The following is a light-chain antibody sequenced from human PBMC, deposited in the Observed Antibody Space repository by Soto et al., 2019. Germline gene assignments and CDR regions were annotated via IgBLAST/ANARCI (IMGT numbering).Light chain of an antibody. V-gene: IGLV2-14*01. CDR1: SSDFGGYNY. CDR2: DVS. Sequence: QSVLTQPASVSGSPGQSITISCTGTSSDFGGYNYLSWYQQHPGKAPKLMIYDVSNRPSGVSNRFSGSKSGNTASLTISGLQAEDEADYYCSSYTSSSTLYVFGTGTKLTVL. CDR3: SSYTSSSTLYV. J-gene: IGLJ1*01.